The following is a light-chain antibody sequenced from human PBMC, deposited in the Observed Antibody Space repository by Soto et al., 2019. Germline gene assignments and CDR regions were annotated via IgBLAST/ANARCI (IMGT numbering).Light chain of an antibody. Sequence: EIVLTQSPATLSSSPGERATLSCRASQSVSSYLAWYQQKPGKAPRLLIYEASNWATGIPARFSGSGSGAASTITSSSLEPEDLADYCYEQRSNWPSGFGHGNKVDVK. CDR2: EAS. J-gene: IGKJ3*01. V-gene: IGKV3-11*01. CDR1: QSVSSY. CDR3: EQRSNWPSG.